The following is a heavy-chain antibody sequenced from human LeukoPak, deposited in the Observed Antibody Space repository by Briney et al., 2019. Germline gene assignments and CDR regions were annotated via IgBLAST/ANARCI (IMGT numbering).Heavy chain of an antibody. CDR2: ISVYNDNK. CDR1: GYIFTSYG. Sequence: ASVKVSCKASGYIFTSYGISWVRQAPGQGLEWMGWISVYNDNKNYAQKFQGRVTMTTDPSTSTAHMELSSLRSEDTAVYYCARTPNYYDSRGYLGPGHYFDYWGQGTLVTVSS. J-gene: IGHJ4*02. CDR3: ARTPNYYDSRGYLGPGHYFDY. V-gene: IGHV1-18*01. D-gene: IGHD3-22*01.